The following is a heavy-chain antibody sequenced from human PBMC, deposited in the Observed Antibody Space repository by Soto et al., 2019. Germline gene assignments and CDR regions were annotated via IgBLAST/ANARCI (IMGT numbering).Heavy chain of an antibody. CDR2: ISSSSSYT. Sequence: LXLSCAASGFTFSDYYMSWIRQAPGKGLEWVSYISSSSSYTNYADSVKGRFTISRDNAKNSLYLQMNSMRAEDTAVYYCAXXXLAXRHPLCFRHWGQGTLVTVSS. CDR3: AXXXLAXRHPLCFRH. D-gene: IGHD3-16*01. V-gene: IGHV3-11*06. J-gene: IGHJ1*01. CDR1: GFTFSDYY.